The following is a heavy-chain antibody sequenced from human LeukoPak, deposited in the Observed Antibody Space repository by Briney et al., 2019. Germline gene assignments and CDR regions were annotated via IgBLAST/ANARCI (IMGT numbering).Heavy chain of an antibody. D-gene: IGHD3-9*01. J-gene: IGHJ3*02. CDR3: TSRWDYDILTGYNDAFDI. V-gene: IGHV3-73*01. Sequence: GGSLRLSCAASGFTFSGSAMHWVRQASGKGLEWVGRIRSKANSYATAYAASVKGRFTISRDDSKNTAYLQMNSLKTEDTAVYYCTSRWDYDILTGYNDAFDIWGQGTMVTVSS. CDR2: IRSKANSYAT. CDR1: GFTFSGSA.